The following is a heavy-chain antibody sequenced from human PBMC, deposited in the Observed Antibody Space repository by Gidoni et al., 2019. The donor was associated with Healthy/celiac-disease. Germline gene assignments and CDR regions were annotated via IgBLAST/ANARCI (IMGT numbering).Heavy chain of an antibody. V-gene: IGHV3-48*03. J-gene: IGHJ4*02. Sequence: EVQLVESGGGLVQPGGSLRLSCAASGFTFSSYEMNWVRQAPGKGLEWVSYISSSGSTIYYADSVKGRFTISRDNAKNSLYLQMNSLRAEDTAVYYCARGTHNWGLDYWGQGTLVTVSS. CDR1: GFTFSSYE. CDR3: ARGTHNWGLDY. D-gene: IGHD1-1*01. CDR2: ISSSGSTI.